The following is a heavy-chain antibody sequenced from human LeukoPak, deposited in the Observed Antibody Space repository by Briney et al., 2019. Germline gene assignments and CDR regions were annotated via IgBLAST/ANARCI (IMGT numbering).Heavy chain of an antibody. V-gene: IGHV2-5*02. J-gene: IGHJ4*02. CDR2: IYWDDDK. D-gene: IGHD6-13*01. Sequence: ESGPTLVKPTQTLTLTCTLSGLSFTTIGEGVGWIRQPPGKALEWLALIYWDDDKRYSPSLKSRLTITKDTSKNQVVLTMTNMDPVDTAIYYCAHRHSGIYFDYWGQGTLVTVSS. CDR3: AHRHSGIYFDY. CDR1: GLSFTTIGEG.